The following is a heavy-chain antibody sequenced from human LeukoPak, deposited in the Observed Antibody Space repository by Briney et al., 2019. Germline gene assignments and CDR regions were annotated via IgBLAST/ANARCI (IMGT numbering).Heavy chain of an antibody. CDR3: ARDQAGDGYNLDSTSDY. CDR1: GYTFTGYY. Sequence: GASVKVSCKASGYTFTGYYMHWVRQAPGQGLEWMGWINPNSGGTNYAQKFQGRVTMTRDTSISTAYMELSRLRSDDTAVYYCARDQAGDGYNLDSTSDYWGQGTLVTVSS. D-gene: IGHD5-24*01. CDR2: INPNSGGT. V-gene: IGHV1-2*02. J-gene: IGHJ4*02.